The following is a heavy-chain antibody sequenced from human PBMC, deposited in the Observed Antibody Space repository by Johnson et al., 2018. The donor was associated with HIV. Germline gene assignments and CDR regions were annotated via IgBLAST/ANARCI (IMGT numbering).Heavy chain of an antibody. CDR1: GFTFSSYA. V-gene: IGHV3-9*01. Sequence: QLVESGGGVVQPGRSLRLSCAASGFTFSSYAMHWVRQVPGKGLEWVSGISWNSGSIGYADSVKGRFTISRDNSKNTLYLKMNSLRAEDTAVYYCAREYYYESPEAFDIWGQGTTVTVSS. CDR3: AREYYYESPEAFDI. J-gene: IGHJ3*02. CDR2: ISWNSGSI. D-gene: IGHD3-22*01.